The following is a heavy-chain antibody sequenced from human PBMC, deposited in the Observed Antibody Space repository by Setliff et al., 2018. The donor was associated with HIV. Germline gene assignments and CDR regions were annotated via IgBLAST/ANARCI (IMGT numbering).Heavy chain of an antibody. CDR1: GFTFSSHA. CDR3: LTHHGDPDH. D-gene: IGHD4-17*01. Sequence: GGSLRLSCAASGFTFSSHAMSWVRQSPGKGLECVSVIYIDDLTFYTDSVKGRFTISRDTSKNTVYLQMKNLRAEDTAIYYCLTHHGDPDHWGQGTLVTVSS. V-gene: IGHV3-23*03. J-gene: IGHJ5*02. CDR2: IYIDDLT.